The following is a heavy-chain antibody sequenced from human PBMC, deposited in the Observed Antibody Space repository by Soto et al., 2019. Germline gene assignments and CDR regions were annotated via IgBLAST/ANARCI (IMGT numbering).Heavy chain of an antibody. CDR3: AKAGSSGWTIYYYFDP. V-gene: IGHV3-23*01. CDR1: GFTFSNYA. Sequence: EVQLLESGGGLVQPGGSLRLSCAASGFTFSNYAMSWVRQAPGKGLEWVSSISSTGGTTYYADSVRGRFTISRDSSKKKPYLPMNSLRADDTAVYYCAKAGSSGWTIYYYFDPWGQGTLVTVSS. J-gene: IGHJ4*02. CDR2: ISSTGGTT. D-gene: IGHD6-19*01.